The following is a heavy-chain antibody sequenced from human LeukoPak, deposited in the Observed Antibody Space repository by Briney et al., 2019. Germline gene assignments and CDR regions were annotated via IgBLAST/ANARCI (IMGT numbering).Heavy chain of an antibody. J-gene: IGHJ4*02. CDR3: ARDARGDWLPPPFDY. D-gene: IGHD2-21*02. CDR1: GGSISSNSYY. Sequence: SETLSLTCTVSGGSISSNSYYWNWIRQPPGKGLEWVGSIDNTGSTYYTPSLKSRATISADTSKNQFSLKLSSVTAADTAVYYCARDARGDWLPPPFDYWGQGTLVTVSS. V-gene: IGHV4-39*07. CDR2: IDNTGST.